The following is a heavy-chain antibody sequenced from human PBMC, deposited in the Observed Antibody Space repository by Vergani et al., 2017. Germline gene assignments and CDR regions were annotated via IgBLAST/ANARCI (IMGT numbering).Heavy chain of an antibody. J-gene: IGHJ4*02. CDR3: ARDVRDLWSGYYPPGKLDY. Sequence: QVQLVQSGAEVKKPGASVKLSCTASGYTFTSYAMHWVRQAPGQRLEWMGWINAGNGNTKYSQKFQGRVTITRDTSASTAYMELSSLRSEDTAVYYCARDVRDLWSGYYPPGKLDYWGQGTLVTVSS. D-gene: IGHD3-3*01. V-gene: IGHV1-3*01. CDR2: INAGNGNT. CDR1: GYTFTSYA.